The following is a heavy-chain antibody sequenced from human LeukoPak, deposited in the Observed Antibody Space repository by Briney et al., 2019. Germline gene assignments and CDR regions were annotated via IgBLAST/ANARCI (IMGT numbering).Heavy chain of an antibody. CDR3: ARNSMWFGEVYFDY. CDR1: GGSISSGGYY. CDR2: IYYSGST. V-gene: IGHV4-31*03. D-gene: IGHD3-10*01. J-gene: IGHJ4*02. Sequence: SETLSVTCTVSGGSISSGGYYWSWIRQHPGKGLEWIGYIYYSGSTYYNPSLKSRVTISVDTSKNQFSLKLSSVTAADTAVYYCARNSMWFGEVYFDYWGQGTLVTVSS.